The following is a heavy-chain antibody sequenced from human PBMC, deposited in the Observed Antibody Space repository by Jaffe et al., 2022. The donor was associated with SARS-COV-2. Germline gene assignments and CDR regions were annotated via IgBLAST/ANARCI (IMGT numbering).Heavy chain of an antibody. J-gene: IGHJ4*02. Sequence: EVQLVESGGGLVQPGGSLRLSCAASGFTFSSYSMNWVRQAPGKGLEWVSYISSSSSTIYYADSVKGRFTISRDNAKNSLYLQMNSLRDEDTAVYYCAREGNPILSPDYSDYWGQGTLVTVSS. CDR2: ISSSSSTI. CDR3: AREGNPILSPDYSDY. D-gene: IGHD2-15*01. CDR1: GFTFSSYS. V-gene: IGHV3-48*02.